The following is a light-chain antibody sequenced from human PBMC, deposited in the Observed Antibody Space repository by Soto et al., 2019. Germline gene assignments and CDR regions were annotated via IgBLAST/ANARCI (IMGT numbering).Light chain of an antibody. CDR2: EVT. CDR1: SSDIGIYKY. J-gene: IGLJ1*01. V-gene: IGLV2-14*01. CDR3: SSYTTSSTRV. Sequence: QSALTQPASVSGSPGQSIAISCTGSSSDIGIYKYVSWYQQHPGKVPKLIIYEVTNRPSGVSNRCSGSKSGNTASLTISGLQAEDEADYYCSSYTTSSTRVFGPGTKVTVL.